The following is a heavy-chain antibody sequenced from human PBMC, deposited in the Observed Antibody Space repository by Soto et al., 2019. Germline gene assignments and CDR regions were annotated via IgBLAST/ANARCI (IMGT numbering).Heavy chain of an antibody. CDR2: ISSSGSYI. V-gene: IGHV3-21*01. J-gene: IGHJ4*02. D-gene: IGHD3-10*01. CDR1: GFTFSSHS. CDR3: ASIPGGPPLRYFDY. Sequence: GGSLRLSCAASGFTFSSHSMNWVRQAPGKGLEWVSSISSSGSYIYYADSLEGRFAISRDNARSSLYLQMNSLRAEDTAVYYCASIPGGPPLRYFDYWGQGTLVTVSS.